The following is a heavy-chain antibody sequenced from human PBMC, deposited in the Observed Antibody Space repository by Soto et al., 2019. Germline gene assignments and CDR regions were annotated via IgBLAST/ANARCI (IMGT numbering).Heavy chain of an antibody. CDR3: ARWSKGGGRTYYDFWSGQYYFDS. Sequence: EVQLVESGGGLVKPGGSLRLSCAASGFNFSSYTMNWVRQAPGKGLEWVSYISSSSSYIDYVDSVKGRFTISRDNAKNSLYLQMNSLRAEDTAAYYCARWSKGGGRTYYDFWSGQYYFDSWGQGTLVTVSS. V-gene: IGHV3-21*01. J-gene: IGHJ4*02. D-gene: IGHD3-3*01. CDR2: ISSSSSYI. CDR1: GFNFSSYT.